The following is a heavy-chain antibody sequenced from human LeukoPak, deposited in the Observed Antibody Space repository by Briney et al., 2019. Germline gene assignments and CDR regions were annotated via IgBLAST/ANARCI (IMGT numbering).Heavy chain of an antibody. V-gene: IGHV4-34*01. CDR2: INHRGST. CDR3: ASAYYDILTGYLAPNDY. J-gene: IGHJ4*02. D-gene: IGHD3-9*01. Sequence: SETLSLTCAVYGGSFSGYYWSWIRQPPGKGLEWIGEINHRGSTNYNPSLKSRVTISVDTSKNQFSLKLSSVTAADTAVYYCASAYYDILTGYLAPNDYWGQGTLVTVSS. CDR1: GGSFSGYY.